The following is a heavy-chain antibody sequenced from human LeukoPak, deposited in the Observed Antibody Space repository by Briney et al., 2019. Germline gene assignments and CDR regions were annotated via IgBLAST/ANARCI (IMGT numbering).Heavy chain of an antibody. D-gene: IGHD3-3*01. Sequence: PGRSLRLSCAASGFTFSSYAMHWVRQAPGKGLEWVAVISYDGSNKYYADSVKGRFTISRDNSKNTLFLQMNSLRAEDTAVYYCAREGFDFWSGLNGGFQHWGQGTLVTVSS. V-gene: IGHV3-30*04. CDR2: ISYDGSNK. CDR1: GFTFSSYA. J-gene: IGHJ1*01. CDR3: AREGFDFWSGLNGGFQH.